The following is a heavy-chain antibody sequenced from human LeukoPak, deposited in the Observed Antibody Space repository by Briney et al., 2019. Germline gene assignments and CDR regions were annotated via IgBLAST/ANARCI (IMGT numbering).Heavy chain of an antibody. J-gene: IGHJ4*02. D-gene: IGHD3-10*01. CDR3: ARLTYYSGSAAYDY. CDR2: ISGYNGNT. V-gene: IGHV1-18*04. Sequence: ASVKVSCKASGYTFTSHGISWVRQAPGQGLERMGWISGYNGNTNYAQKFQGRVNMTTDTSTSTAYMELRSLRSDDTAVYYCARLTYYSGSAAYDYWGQGTLVTVSS. CDR1: GYTFTSHG.